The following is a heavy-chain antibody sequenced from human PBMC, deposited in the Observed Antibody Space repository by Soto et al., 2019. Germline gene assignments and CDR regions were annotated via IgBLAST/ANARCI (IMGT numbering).Heavy chain of an antibody. Sequence: QLVESGGGLVQPGGSLRLSCEASGFTFSGYWMSWVRQAPGKGLGWVADIKHDGSVQYYMDSVKGRFTISRDNAKKLLYLQMNGLRAEDTALYYCARATYSNAWYRFDLWGQGTLVTVSS. CDR2: IKHDGSVQ. J-gene: IGHJ4*02. D-gene: IGHD4-4*01. V-gene: IGHV3-7*03. CDR3: ARATYSNAWYRFDL. CDR1: GFTFSGYW.